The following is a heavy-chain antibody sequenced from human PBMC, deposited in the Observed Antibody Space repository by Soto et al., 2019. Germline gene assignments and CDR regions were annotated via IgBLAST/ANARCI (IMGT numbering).Heavy chain of an antibody. CDR3: ARTYDGSGPNSGGYAFDI. J-gene: IGHJ3*02. CDR2: IYYSEST. V-gene: IGHV4-39*07. Sequence: PDSLSLTCPIPGSSISRSIIFLCWIRKPIGKGLEWIGRIGNIYYSESTDYNPSLKSRVAISLDTSKNQFSLKLSSVTAADTAVYYCARTYDGSGPNSGGYAFDIWGQGTMVTVSS. CDR1: GSSISRSIIF. D-gene: IGHD3-22*01.